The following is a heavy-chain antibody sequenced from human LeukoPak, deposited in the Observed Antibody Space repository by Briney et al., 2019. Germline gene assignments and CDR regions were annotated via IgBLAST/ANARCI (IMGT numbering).Heavy chain of an antibody. J-gene: IGHJ4*02. Sequence: KTSETLSLTCTVSGGSISSYYWSWIRQPPGKGLEWIGYIYYSGSTNYNPSLKSRVTISVDTSKNQFSLKLSSVTAADTAVYYCARLVGATTGFDYWGQGTLVTVSS. CDR2: IYYSGST. CDR1: GGSISSYY. CDR3: ARLVGATTGFDY. V-gene: IGHV4-59*08. D-gene: IGHD1-26*01.